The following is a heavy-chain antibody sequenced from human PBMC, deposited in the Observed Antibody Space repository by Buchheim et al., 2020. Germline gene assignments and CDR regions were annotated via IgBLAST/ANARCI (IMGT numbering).Heavy chain of an antibody. Sequence: EVQLLESGGGLVQSGGSLRPSCAASEFTFSSYAMSWVPQAPGRGREWGSAITGSSDSTYYVDSVKGRFTISRDNSKNTLYLQMNSLRAEDTAVYYCAKGSSSNGWYYFDYWGQGTL. CDR2: ITGSSDST. CDR1: EFTFSSYA. V-gene: IGHV3-23*01. CDR3: AKGSSSNGWYYFDY. J-gene: IGHJ4*02. D-gene: IGHD6-19*01.